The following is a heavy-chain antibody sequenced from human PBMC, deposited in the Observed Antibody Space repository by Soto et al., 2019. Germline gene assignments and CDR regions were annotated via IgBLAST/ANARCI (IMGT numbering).Heavy chain of an antibody. J-gene: IGHJ6*02. V-gene: IGHV1-3*01. D-gene: IGHD1-26*01. Sequence: QVQLVQSGAEVKKPGASVKVSCKASGYTSTSNAIHWVRQAPGQRLEWMGWINAANGNTKYSQKFQGRVTITRDTSASTASMELSSLRSEDTAVYYGARSGSYYGMDVWGQGTTVTVSS. CDR3: ARSGSYYGMDV. CDR2: INAANGNT. CDR1: GYTSTSNA.